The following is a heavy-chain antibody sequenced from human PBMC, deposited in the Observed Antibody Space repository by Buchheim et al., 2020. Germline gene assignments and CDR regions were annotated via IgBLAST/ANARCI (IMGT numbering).Heavy chain of an antibody. V-gene: IGHV4-34*01. J-gene: IGHJ5*02. Sequence: QVQLQQSGAGLLKPSDTLSLTCAVYGGSFSGYYWSWIRQPPGKGLEWIGEINHSGSTNYNPSLKRRVTISADTSKNHFSPKLSSVTAADTAVYYCARGVGRWLQLNRNWFDPWGQGTL. CDR2: INHSGST. CDR1: GGSFSGYY. CDR3: ARGVGRWLQLNRNWFDP. D-gene: IGHD5-24*01.